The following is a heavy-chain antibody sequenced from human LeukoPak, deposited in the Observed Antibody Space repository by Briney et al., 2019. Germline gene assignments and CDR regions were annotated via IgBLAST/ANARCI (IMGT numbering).Heavy chain of an antibody. Sequence: SETLSLTCTVSGGSISSYYWSRIRQPPGKGLEWIGYIYYSGSTNYNPSLKSRVTISVDTSKNQFSLKLSSVTAADTAVYYCARLSHGGNEDLYYFDYWGQGTLVTVSS. D-gene: IGHD4-23*01. CDR2: IYYSGST. J-gene: IGHJ4*02. CDR3: ARLSHGGNEDLYYFDY. CDR1: GGSISSYY. V-gene: IGHV4-59*08.